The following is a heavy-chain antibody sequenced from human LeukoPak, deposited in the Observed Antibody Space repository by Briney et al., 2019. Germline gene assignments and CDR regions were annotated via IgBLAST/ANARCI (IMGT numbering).Heavy chain of an antibody. CDR3: ARNLLRKRCFDY. D-gene: IGHD1-26*01. J-gene: IGHJ4*02. CDR1: GFTFSSYW. V-gene: IGHV3-7*03. CDR2: INKDGSEK. Sequence: GGSLRLSCAASGFTFSSYWVTWVRQTPGKGLEWVANINKDGSEKYYVDSVKGRFTISRDNAKNSLYLEMNSLRVEDTAVYYCARNLLRKRCFDYWGQGTLVTVSS.